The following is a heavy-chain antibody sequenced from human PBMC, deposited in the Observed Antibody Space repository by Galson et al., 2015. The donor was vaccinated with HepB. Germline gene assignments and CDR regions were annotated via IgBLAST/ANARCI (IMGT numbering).Heavy chain of an antibody. D-gene: IGHD5-24*01. CDR2: ISYDGSNK. CDR1: GFTFSSYA. V-gene: IGHV3-30-3*01. CDR3: ARGQDGYNSFDY. Sequence: SLRLSCAASGFTFSSYAMHWVRQAPGKGLEWVAVISYDGSNKYYADSVKGRFTISRDNSKNTLYLQMNSLRAEDTAVYYCARGQDGYNSFDYWGQGTLVTVSS. J-gene: IGHJ4*02.